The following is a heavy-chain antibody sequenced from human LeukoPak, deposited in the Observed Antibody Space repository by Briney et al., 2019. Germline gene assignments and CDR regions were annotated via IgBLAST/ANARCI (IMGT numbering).Heavy chain of an antibody. CDR3: ARDQGSYYGVDV. J-gene: IGHJ6*02. Sequence: SETLSLTCTVSGDSISSYYWSWIRQPPGKGLEWIGYIYYSGSTKYNPSLKSRVTMSVDTSNNQFSLKVSSVTAADTAVYYCARDQGSYYGVDVWGQGTTVTVSS. CDR1: GDSISSYY. V-gene: IGHV4-59*12. CDR2: IYYSGST.